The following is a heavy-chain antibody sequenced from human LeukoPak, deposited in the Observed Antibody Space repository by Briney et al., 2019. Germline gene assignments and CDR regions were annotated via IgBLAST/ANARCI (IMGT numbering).Heavy chain of an antibody. CDR1: GFTFSDHS. CDR3: ARGRVSDY. CDR2: IKQDGSEK. Sequence: GGSLRLSCAASGFTFSDHSMSWVRQAPGKGLEWVANIKQDGSEKYYVDSVKGRFTISRDTAKNSLYLQMNSLRAEDTAVYYCARGRVSDYWGQGTLVTVSS. J-gene: IGHJ4*02. V-gene: IGHV3-7*04. D-gene: IGHD3-10*01.